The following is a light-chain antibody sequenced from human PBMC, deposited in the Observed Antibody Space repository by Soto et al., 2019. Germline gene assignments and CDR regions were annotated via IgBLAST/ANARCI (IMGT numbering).Light chain of an antibody. J-gene: IGKJ4*01. V-gene: IGKV1-6*01. CDR1: QGIRNE. CDR3: LQDYTYPLT. CDR2: DAS. Sequence: AIHITQSPSSLSASVGDRVIITCRASQGIRNELGWYQQKPGKVPKLLIYDASSLQSGVPSRFSGSGSGTDFTLTISSLQPEDFATYYCLQDYTYPLTFGGGTKVDIK.